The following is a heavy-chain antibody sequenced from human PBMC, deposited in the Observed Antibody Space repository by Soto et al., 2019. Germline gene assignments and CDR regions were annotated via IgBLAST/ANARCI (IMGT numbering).Heavy chain of an antibody. D-gene: IGHD5-12*01. CDR3: ARGQSGYGARGDWFDP. CDR1: GGSFSGYY. V-gene: IGHV4-34*01. Sequence: QVQLQQWGAGLLKPSETLSLTCAVYGGSFSGYYWSWIRQPPGKGLEWIGEINHSGSTNYNPSLKSRVTISVDTSKNQFSLKLSSVTAADTAVYYCARGQSGYGARGDWFDPWSQGTLVTVSS. J-gene: IGHJ5*02. CDR2: INHSGST.